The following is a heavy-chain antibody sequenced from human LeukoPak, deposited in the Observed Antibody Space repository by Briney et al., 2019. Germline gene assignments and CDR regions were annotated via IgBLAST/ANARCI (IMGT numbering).Heavy chain of an antibody. CDR3: ARGGWAIDY. D-gene: IGHD3-10*01. CDR1: GFTFSSYG. CDR2: IKQDGSEK. Sequence: GGSLRLSCAASGFTFSSYGMHWVRQAPGKGLEWVANIKQDGSEKYYVDSVKGRFTISRGNAKNSLYLQMNSLRAEDTAVYYCARGGWAIDYWGQGTLVTVSS. J-gene: IGHJ4*02. V-gene: IGHV3-7*01.